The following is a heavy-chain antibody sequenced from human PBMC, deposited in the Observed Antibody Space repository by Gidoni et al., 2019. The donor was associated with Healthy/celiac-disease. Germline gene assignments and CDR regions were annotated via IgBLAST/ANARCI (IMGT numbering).Heavy chain of an antibody. J-gene: IGHJ4*02. Sequence: EEQLVESGGGLVQPGRSLSLSCAASGFTFDVYAMHWVQQAPGKGLEWVSGMSWNSGSIGYADSVKGRFTISRDNAKNSLYLQKNSLKAEDTALYYCAKGIAAAGTAGFDYWGQRTLVTVSS. D-gene: IGHD6-13*01. CDR2: MSWNSGSI. V-gene: IGHV3-9*01. CDR3: AKGIAAAGTAGFDY. CDR1: GFTFDVYA.